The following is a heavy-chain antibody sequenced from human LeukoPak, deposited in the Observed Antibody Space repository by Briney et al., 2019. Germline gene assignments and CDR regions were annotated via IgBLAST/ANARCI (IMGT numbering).Heavy chain of an antibody. V-gene: IGHV4-59*01. D-gene: IGHD3-10*01. CDR3: ARGEPMYYYGSGSYMQVGKMNWFDP. Sequence: SETLSLTCTVSGGSIRSYYWSWIRQPPGKGLEWIGYIYYSGSTNYNPSLKSRVTISVDTSKNQFSLKLSSVTAADTAVYYCARGEPMYYYGSGSYMQVGKMNWFDPWGQGTLVTVSS. J-gene: IGHJ5*02. CDR2: IYYSGST. CDR1: GGSIRSYY.